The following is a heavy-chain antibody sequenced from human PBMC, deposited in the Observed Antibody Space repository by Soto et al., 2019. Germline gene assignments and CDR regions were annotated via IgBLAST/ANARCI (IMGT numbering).Heavy chain of an antibody. Sequence: QVQLVESGGGVVQPGKSLRLSCEASGFIFSSYAIHWVRQAPGKGLEWVAIIWYDGGDKYYADSVKGRFSISRDNSNNTVYLQMDSLRAEDTALYYCARVRLPSATTVFDYWGQGTLVIVSS. CDR1: GFIFSSYA. CDR2: IWYDGGDK. D-gene: IGHD1-26*01. V-gene: IGHV3-33*01. CDR3: ARVRLPSATTVFDY. J-gene: IGHJ4*02.